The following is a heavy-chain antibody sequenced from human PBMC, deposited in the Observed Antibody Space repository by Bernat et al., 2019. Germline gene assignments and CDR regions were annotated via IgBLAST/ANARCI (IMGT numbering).Heavy chain of an antibody. Sequence: QVQLVQSGAEVKKPGSSVKVSCKASGGTFSSYAISWVRQAPGQGLEWMGGIIPIFGTANYAQKFQGRVTITADESTSTAYMELSSLRSEDTAVYYCAMDAKQWLAGFLGAFDIWGQGTMVTVSS. CDR1: GGTFSSYA. CDR3: AMDAKQWLAGFLGAFDI. CDR2: IIPIFGTA. D-gene: IGHD6-19*01. V-gene: IGHV1-69*01. J-gene: IGHJ3*02.